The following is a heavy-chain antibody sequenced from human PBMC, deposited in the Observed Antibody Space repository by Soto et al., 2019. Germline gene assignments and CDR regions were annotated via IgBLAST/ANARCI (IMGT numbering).Heavy chain of an antibody. V-gene: IGHV3-13*01. CDR3: ARVDTRGGPQCCAFDI. J-gene: IGHJ3*02. Sequence: PGGSLRLSCAASGFTFSSYDMHWVRQATGKGLEWVSAIGTAGDTYYPGSVKGRFTISRENAKNSLYLQMNSLRAEDTAVYYCARVDTRGGPQCCAFDIWGQGTMVTVSS. CDR1: GFTFSSYD. D-gene: IGHD3-10*01. CDR2: IGTAGDT.